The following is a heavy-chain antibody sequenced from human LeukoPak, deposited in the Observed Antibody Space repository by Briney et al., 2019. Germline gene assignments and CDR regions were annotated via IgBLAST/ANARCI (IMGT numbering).Heavy chain of an antibody. CDR1: TFTFSSYG. J-gene: IGHJ3*02. CDR2: IWYDGPNK. V-gene: IGHV3-33*01. CDR3: ARDGVVPLEIGDVFDI. Sequence: GGSLRLSCAASTFTFSSYGMHWVRQAPGKGLEWVAVIWYDGPNKYYADSVKGRFTISRDNSKNTVYLEMNSLRAEDTAVYYCARDGVVPLEIGDVFDIWGQGTVVTVSS. D-gene: IGHD3-3*01.